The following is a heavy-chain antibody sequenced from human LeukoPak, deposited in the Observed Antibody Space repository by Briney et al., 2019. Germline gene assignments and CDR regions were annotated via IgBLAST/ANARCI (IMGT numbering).Heavy chain of an antibody. CDR1: GYTFTNYG. V-gene: IGHV1-18*01. Sequence: ASVNVSCKASGYTFTNYGFNWVRQAPGQGLEWMGNSAYNGNTNYAQKFQDRVTMTTDTSTSTAYMELRSLRSDDTAVYYCARYNSMFRGVTTSDYWGQGTLVTVSS. D-gene: IGHD3-10*01. CDR3: ARYNSMFRGVTTSDY. CDR2: SAYNGNT. J-gene: IGHJ4*02.